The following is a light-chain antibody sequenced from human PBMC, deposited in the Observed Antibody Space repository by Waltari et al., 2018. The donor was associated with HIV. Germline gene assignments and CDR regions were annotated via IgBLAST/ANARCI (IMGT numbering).Light chain of an antibody. V-gene: IGKV4-1*01. J-gene: IGKJ1*01. CDR1: QSVLYSSNNKNY. Sequence: DIVMTQSPDSLAVSLGERATIHCKSSQSVLYSSNNKNYLAWYQQKPGQPTKLLIYWASTRESGVPDRFSGSGSGTDFTLTISSLQAEDVAVYYCQQYYSTPRTFGQGTKVEIK. CDR2: WAS. CDR3: QQYYSTPRT.